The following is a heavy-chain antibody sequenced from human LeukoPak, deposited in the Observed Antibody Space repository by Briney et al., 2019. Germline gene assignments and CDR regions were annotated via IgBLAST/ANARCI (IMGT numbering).Heavy chain of an antibody. V-gene: IGHV3-30*02. CDR2: IRYDGSNK. CDR1: GFTFSSYG. D-gene: IGHD1-7*01. CDR3: AKVRLELYDY. Sequence: GGSLRLSCAASGFTFSSYGMHWVRQAPGKGLEWVAFIRYDGSNKYYADSVKGRFTISRDNSKNPLYLQMNSLRAEDTAVYYCAKVRLELYDYWGQGTLVTVSS. J-gene: IGHJ4*02.